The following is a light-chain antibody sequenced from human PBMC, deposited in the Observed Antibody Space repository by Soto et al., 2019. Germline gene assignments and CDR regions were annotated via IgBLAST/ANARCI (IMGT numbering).Light chain of an antibody. CDR1: QSISSI. CDR2: DAS. CDR3: QQSRNWPLT. V-gene: IGKV3-11*01. J-gene: IGKJ4*01. Sequence: EIVLTQSPATLSLSPGERATLSCRASQSISSILAWYQQKPGQAPRLLIYDASNRATGITLRLSGSGSGTDFTLTISSLEPEDFAVYYCQQSRNWPLTFGGGTKVEIK.